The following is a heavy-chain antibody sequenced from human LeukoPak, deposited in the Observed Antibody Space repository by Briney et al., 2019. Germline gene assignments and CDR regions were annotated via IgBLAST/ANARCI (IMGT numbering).Heavy chain of an antibody. CDR2: IKQDGSEK. CDR1: GFTFSTYW. CDR3: ARGVSWTFDN. V-gene: IGHV3-7*04. Sequence: GGSLRLSCAASGFTFSTYWMSWVRQGPGKGLEWVANIKQDGSEKYYVDSVKGRFAVSRDNAKNSLSLQMNILRVEDTAVYYCARGVSWTFDNWGRGALVTVSS. D-gene: IGHD6-13*01. J-gene: IGHJ4*02.